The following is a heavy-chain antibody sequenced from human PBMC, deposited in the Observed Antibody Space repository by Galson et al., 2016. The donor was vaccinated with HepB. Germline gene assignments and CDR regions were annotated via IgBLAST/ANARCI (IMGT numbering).Heavy chain of an antibody. D-gene: IGHD6-19*01. Sequence: SVKVSCKASGYTFTSYCMHWVRQAPGQGLEWMGILNPSGGSTTYAQKFQGRVTMTRDTSTSTVYMELSSLRSEETAVYYCARGSSGHVEIDYWGQGTLVTVSS. CDR2: LNPSGGST. CDR1: GYTFTSYC. CDR3: ARGSSGHVEIDY. V-gene: IGHV1-46*01. J-gene: IGHJ4*02.